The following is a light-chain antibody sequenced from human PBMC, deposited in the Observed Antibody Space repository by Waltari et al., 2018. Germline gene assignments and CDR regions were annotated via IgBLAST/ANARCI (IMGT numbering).Light chain of an antibody. J-gene: IGKJ4*01. CDR3: QQYDGEVVT. V-gene: IGKV3-20*01. CDR1: QSVTTIS. Sequence: EIVSPQSTGTLSLSPGERATLSCRASQSVTTISLTWYQQKLGQAPRLLIYGTSTRATGIPDRFSGSGSGTDFTLTISRLEPEDFAVYYCQQYDGEVVTFGGGTKVEI. CDR2: GTS.